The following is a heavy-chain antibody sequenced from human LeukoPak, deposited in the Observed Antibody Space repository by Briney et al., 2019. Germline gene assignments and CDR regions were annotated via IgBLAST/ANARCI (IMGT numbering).Heavy chain of an antibody. CDR2: IKQDGSEK. J-gene: IGHJ4*02. CDR3: ASVMYYYDSSGYYQYYFDY. Sequence: PGGSLRLSCAASGFTFSSYWMSWVRQAPGKGLEWVANIKQDGSEKYYVDSVKGRFTISRDNAKNSLYLQINSLRAEDTAVYYCASVMYYYDSSGYYQYYFDYWGQGTLVTVSS. V-gene: IGHV3-7*01. CDR1: GFTFSSYW. D-gene: IGHD3-22*01.